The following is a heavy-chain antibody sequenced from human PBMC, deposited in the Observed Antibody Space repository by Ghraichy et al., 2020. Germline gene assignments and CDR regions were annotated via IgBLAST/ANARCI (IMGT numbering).Heavy chain of an antibody. V-gene: IGHV4-39*01. Sequence: SETLSLTCTVSGGSISNHSYYWGWIRQPPGKGLEWIGTIYYSGSTYYNPSLKGRVTLSVDTSKNQFSLRLTSVTAADTAVYYCARTSSQQDPDYYFNYYGMDVWGQGTTVTFSS. CDR3: ARTSSQQDPDYYFNYYGMDV. D-gene: IGHD2-2*01. CDR2: IYYSGST. CDR1: GGSISNHSYY. J-gene: IGHJ6*02.